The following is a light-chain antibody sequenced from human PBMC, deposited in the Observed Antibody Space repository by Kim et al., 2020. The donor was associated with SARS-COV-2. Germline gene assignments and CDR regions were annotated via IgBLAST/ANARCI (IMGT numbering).Light chain of an antibody. J-gene: IGLJ1*01. CDR3: AAWDDSLSGYV. V-gene: IGLV1-47*01. Sequence: GQSVTNSCSGSSSNIGSNYVYWYQQRPGTAPKLLIYRNNQRPSGVPDRFSGSKSGTSASLAISGLRSEDEADYYCAAWDDSLSGYVFGTGTKVTVL. CDR2: RNN. CDR1: SSNIGSNY.